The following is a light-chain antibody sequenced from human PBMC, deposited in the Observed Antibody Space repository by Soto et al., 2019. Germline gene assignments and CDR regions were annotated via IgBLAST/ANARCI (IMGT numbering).Light chain of an antibody. V-gene: IGKV3-20*01. J-gene: IGKJ2*01. Sequence: EIVLTQSPGTLSLSPGERAALSCRASQSVSSSYLAWYQQKPGQAPRLLIYGASSRATGIPDRFSGSGSGTDFSLTISRLEPEEFAVYYCQQYDRSSPMYIFGQGTKLEIK. CDR2: GAS. CDR3: QQYDRSSPMYI. CDR1: QSVSSSY.